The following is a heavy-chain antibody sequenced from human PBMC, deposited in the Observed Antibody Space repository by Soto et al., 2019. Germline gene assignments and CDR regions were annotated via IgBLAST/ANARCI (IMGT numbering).Heavy chain of an antibody. CDR3: ATLQRPPTYYYYGMDV. V-gene: IGHV3-23*01. Sequence: GGSLRLSCAASGFTFSSYAMSWVRQAPGKGLEWVSAISGSGGSTYYADSVKGRFTISRDNSKNTLYLQMNGLRAEDTAVYYCATLQRPPTYYYYGMDVWGQGTTVTVSS. CDR1: GFTFSSYA. CDR2: ISGSGGST. J-gene: IGHJ6*02.